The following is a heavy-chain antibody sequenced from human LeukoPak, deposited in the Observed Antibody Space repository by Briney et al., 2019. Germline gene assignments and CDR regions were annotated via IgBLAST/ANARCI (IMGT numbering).Heavy chain of an antibody. D-gene: IGHD1-26*01. CDR2: ISSSSSYI. CDR3: ARDQGSGKLDY. J-gene: IGHJ4*02. CDR1: GFIFSEFD. V-gene: IGHV3-21*01. Sequence: GGSLRLSCATSGFIFSEFDMNWVRQIPGKGLEWVSSISSSSSYIYYADSVKGRFTISRDNAKNSLYLQMNSLRAEDTAVYYCARDQGSGKLDYWGQGTLVTVSS.